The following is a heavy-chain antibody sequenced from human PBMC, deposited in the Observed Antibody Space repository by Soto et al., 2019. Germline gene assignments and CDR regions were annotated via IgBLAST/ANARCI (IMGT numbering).Heavy chain of an antibody. V-gene: IGHV4-4*02. CDR3: ARGRGRYSSGWSWFDP. D-gene: IGHD6-19*01. J-gene: IGHJ5*02. Sequence: SSETLSLTCGFSCGTIRSPDWWTWVRQPPGKGLEWIGEIFQSGSTNYTPSLESRVTISVDKSKNQFSLTLTSVTAADTAVYFCARGRGRYSSGWSWFDPWGQGILVTVSS. CDR1: CGTIRSPDW. CDR2: IFQSGST.